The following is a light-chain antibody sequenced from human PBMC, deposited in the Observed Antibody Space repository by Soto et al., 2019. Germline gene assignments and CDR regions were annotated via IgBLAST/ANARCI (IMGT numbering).Light chain of an antibody. CDR2: ASS. CDR1: QTISTY. Sequence: IQMTQSPSSLSASVGDRVTITCRASQTISTYLNWYQQKPGKAPNLLIYASSSLQSGVPSRFSGSGSGTDFTLTITSLQPEDFATYICQQSYGMPWTFGQGTKVEV. J-gene: IGKJ1*01. CDR3: QQSYGMPWT. V-gene: IGKV1-39*01.